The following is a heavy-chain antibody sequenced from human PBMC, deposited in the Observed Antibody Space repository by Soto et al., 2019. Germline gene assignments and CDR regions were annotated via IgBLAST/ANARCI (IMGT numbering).Heavy chain of an antibody. CDR1: GFTFGDYA. CDR2: IRSKAYGGTT. J-gene: IGHJ6*03. V-gene: IGHV3-49*03. Sequence: HPGGSLRLSCTASGFTFGDYAMSWFRQAPGKGLEWVGFIRSKAYGGTTEYAASVKGRFTISRDDSKSIAYLQMNSLKTEDTAVYYCTRDMRIWFGLYYYYMDVWGKGTTVTVSS. CDR3: TRDMRIWFGLYYYYMDV. D-gene: IGHD3-10*01.